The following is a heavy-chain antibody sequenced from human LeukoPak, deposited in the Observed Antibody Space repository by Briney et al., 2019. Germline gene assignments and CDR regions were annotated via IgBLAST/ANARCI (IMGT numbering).Heavy chain of an antibody. CDR1: GYTFTGYY. D-gene: IGHD3-22*01. J-gene: IGHJ6*03. CDR3: ARVPTLVSGYYSYYYYYMDV. Sequence: ASVKVSCKASGYTFTGYYMHWVRQAPGQGLEWMGWINPNSGGTNYAQKFQGRVTMTRDTSISTAYMELSRLRSDDTAVYYCARVPTLVSGYYSYYYYYMDVWGKGTTVTVSS. CDR2: INPNSGGT. V-gene: IGHV1-2*02.